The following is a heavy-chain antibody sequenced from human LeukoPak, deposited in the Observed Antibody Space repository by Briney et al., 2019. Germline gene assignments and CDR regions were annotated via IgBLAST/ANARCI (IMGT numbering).Heavy chain of an antibody. Sequence: ASVKVSCKASGYTFTSYYMHWVRQAPGQGLEWMGIINPRGGSTSYTQKFQGRVTMTRDTSTSTVYMELSSLRSEDTAVYYCARVKSYYCDTSDKDAFDIWGQGTMVTVSS. V-gene: IGHV1-46*01. D-gene: IGHD3-22*01. J-gene: IGHJ3*02. CDR3: ARVKSYYCDTSDKDAFDI. CDR2: INPRGGST. CDR1: GYTFTSYY.